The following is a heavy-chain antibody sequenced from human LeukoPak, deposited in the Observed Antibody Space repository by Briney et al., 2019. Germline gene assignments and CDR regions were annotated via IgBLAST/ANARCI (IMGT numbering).Heavy chain of an antibody. CDR2: ISSSSYI. CDR1: GFTFSSYS. J-gene: IGHJ4*02. V-gene: IGHV3-21*01. CDR3: ARERDGYNYDY. Sequence: GGSLRLSCAASGFTFSSYSMNWVRQAPGKGLEWVSSISSSSYIYYADSVKGRFTISRDNAKNSLYLQMNSLRAEDTAVYYCARERDGYNYDYWGQGTLVTVSS. D-gene: IGHD5-24*01.